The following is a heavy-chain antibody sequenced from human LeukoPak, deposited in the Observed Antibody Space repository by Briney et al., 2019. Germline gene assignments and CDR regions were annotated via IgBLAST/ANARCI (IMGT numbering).Heavy chain of an antibody. J-gene: IGHJ4*02. CDR2: ISTSSSYI. CDR3: ARGSRNSGSTHDFDY. CDR1: GFTFSSYS. Sequence: GGSLRLSCAASGFTFSSYSMNWVRQAPGKGLEWVSSISTSSSYIYYADPVKGRITISRDNARKSLYLQMNSLRAEDTAVYYCARGSRNSGSTHDFDYWGQGTLVTVSS. V-gene: IGHV3-21*01. D-gene: IGHD3-10*01.